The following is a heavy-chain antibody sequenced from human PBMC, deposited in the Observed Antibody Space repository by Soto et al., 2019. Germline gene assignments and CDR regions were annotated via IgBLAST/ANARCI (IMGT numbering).Heavy chain of an antibody. Sequence: HPGGSLRLSCAASGFTFSSYGMHWVRQAPGKGLEWVAVISYDGSNKYYADSVKGRFTISRDNSKNTLYLQMNSLRAEDTAVYYCAKDADRYCSGGSCYIGYYYYGMDVWGQGPTVTVSS. V-gene: IGHV3-30*18. CDR3: AKDADRYCSGGSCYIGYYYYGMDV. J-gene: IGHJ6*02. CDR2: ISYDGSNK. CDR1: GFTFSSYG. D-gene: IGHD2-15*01.